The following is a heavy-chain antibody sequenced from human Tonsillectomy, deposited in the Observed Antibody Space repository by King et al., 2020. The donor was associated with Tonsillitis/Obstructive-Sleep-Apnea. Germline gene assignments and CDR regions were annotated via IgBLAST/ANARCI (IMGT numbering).Heavy chain of an antibody. J-gene: IGHJ6*03. D-gene: IGHD6-6*01. CDR2: ISWDGGST. CDR1: GFTFDDYT. Sequence: VQLVESGGVVVQPGGSPRLSCAASGFTFDDYTMHWVRHAPGKGLEWVSLISWDGGSTHYADSVKGRFTISRDNSKNSLYLQMNSLRTEDTALYYCAKGLSTTIAARASSMDVWGKGTTVTVSS. V-gene: IGHV3-43*01. CDR3: AKGLSTTIAARASSMDV.